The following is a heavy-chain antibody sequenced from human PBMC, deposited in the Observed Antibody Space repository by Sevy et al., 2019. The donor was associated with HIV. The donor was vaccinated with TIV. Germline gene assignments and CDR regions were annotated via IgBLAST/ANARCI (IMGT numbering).Heavy chain of an antibody. CDR3: VRDRVDTFRGYWFDY. CDR2: IYYSGST. J-gene: IGHJ4*02. V-gene: IGHV4-59*01. CDR1: GDSITSYY. Sequence: SETLPLTCTVSGDSITSYYWSWIRQPPGKGLEWIGYIYYSGSTNYNPSPKSRVTISVDTSKNQFSLKLSSVTAADTAVYYCVRDRVDTFRGYWFDYWGQGTLVTVSS. D-gene: IGHD5-18*01.